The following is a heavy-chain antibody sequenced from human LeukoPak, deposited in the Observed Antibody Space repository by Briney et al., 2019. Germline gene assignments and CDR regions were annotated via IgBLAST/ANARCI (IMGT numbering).Heavy chain of an antibody. CDR1: GGSISSGGYY. J-gene: IGHJ4*02. CDR2: IYYSGST. D-gene: IGHD3-9*01. Sequence: PSETLSLTCTVSGGSISSGGYYWSWIRQHPGKVLEWIGYIYYSGSTYYNPSLKSRVTISVDTSKNQFSLKLSSVTAADTAVYYCARADVRVTGYYFDYWGQGTLVTVSS. CDR3: ARADVRVTGYYFDY. V-gene: IGHV4-31*03.